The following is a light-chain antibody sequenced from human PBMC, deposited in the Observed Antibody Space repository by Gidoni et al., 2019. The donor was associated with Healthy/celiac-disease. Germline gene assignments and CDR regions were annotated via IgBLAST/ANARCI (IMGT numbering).Light chain of an antibody. CDR1: SSDVGGYNY. V-gene: IGLV2-14*01. J-gene: IGLJ1*01. CDR2: EFS. Sequence: QSALTQPAAVSGSPGQSITISCTGTSSDVGGYNYVPWYQQHPGKAPKLMIYEFSNRPSGVSNRFSGSKSGNPPSLTISVLQAEDEADYYCSSYTSSSTYVFGTGTKVTVL. CDR3: SSYTSSSTYV.